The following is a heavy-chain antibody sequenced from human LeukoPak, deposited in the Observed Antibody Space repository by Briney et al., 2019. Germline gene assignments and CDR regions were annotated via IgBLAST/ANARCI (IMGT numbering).Heavy chain of an antibody. D-gene: IGHD3-10*01. V-gene: IGHV4-59*01. CDR3: ARRGPYGYWYFDL. J-gene: IGHJ2*01. Sequence: PSETLSLTCTVSGGSISSYYWSWIRQPPGKGLEWIGYVYYSRSTSYNPSLKSRVTISVDTSKNQFSLKLSSVTAADTAVYYCARRGPYGYWYFDLWGRGTLVTVSP. CDR1: GGSISSYY. CDR2: VYYSRST.